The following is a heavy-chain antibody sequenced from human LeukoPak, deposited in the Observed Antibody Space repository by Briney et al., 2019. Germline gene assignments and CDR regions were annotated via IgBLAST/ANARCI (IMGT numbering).Heavy chain of an antibody. J-gene: IGHJ4*02. V-gene: IGHV4-34*01. D-gene: IGHD4-17*01. CDR2: INHSGST. CDR1: GGSFSGYY. Sequence: SETLSLTCAVYGGSFSGYYWSWIRQPPGKGLEWIGEINHSGSTNYNPSLKSRVTISVDTSKNQLSLKLSSVTAADTAVYYCASWTVTTGFDYWGQGTLVTVSS. CDR3: ASWTVTTGFDY.